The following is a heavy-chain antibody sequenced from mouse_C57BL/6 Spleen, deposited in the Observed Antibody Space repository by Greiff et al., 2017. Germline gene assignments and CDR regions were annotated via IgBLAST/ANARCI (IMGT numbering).Heavy chain of an antibody. Sequence: QVQLQQSGAELVKPGASVKISCKASGYAFSSYWMNWVKQRPGKGLEWIGQIYPGDGDTNYNGKFKGKATLTADKSSRPASLQLSSLTSEDSAVYFGARERDELGVFAYWGQGTLVTVSA. V-gene: IGHV1-80*01. J-gene: IGHJ3*01. CDR1: GYAFSSYW. CDR2: IYPGDGDT. CDR3: ARERDELGVFAY. D-gene: IGHD1-3*01.